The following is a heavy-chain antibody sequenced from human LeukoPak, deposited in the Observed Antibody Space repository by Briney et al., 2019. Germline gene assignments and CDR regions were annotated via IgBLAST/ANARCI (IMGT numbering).Heavy chain of an antibody. CDR2: IYYSGST. CDR3: ASGFARWQPDAFDI. J-gene: IGHJ3*02. D-gene: IGHD5-24*01. CDR1: GGSISGWY. Sequence: SETLSLTCTVSGGSISGWYWSWIRQPPGKGLEWIGYIYYSGSTNYNPSLKSRVTISVDTSKNQFSLKLSSVTAADTAVYYCASGFARWQPDAFDIWGQGTMVTVSS. V-gene: IGHV4-59*01.